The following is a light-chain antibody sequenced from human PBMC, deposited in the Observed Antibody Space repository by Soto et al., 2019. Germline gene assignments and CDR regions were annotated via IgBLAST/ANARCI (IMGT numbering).Light chain of an antibody. CDR3: QQHGSSPPSWT. CDR2: CAS. CDR1: QIVSSSY. Sequence: EIVLTQSPGTLSLSPGERATLFCRVSQIVSSSYLAWYQQTPGRAPRLLIYCASSRATGIPDRFSGSGSGTDFTLTISRLEPEDFAVYYCQQHGSSPPSWTFGQGTKVELK. V-gene: IGKV3-20*01. J-gene: IGKJ1*01.